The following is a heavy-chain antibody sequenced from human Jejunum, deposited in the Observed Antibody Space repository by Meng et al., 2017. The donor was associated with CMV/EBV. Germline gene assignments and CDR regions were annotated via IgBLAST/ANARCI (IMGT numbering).Heavy chain of an antibody. CDR2: IYPDGSTK. CDR3: VRDTRVGTTTDAFDI. V-gene: IGHV3-30-3*01. Sequence: SGFPFSNSIMPWVRQAPGKGLEWVAVIYPDGSTKYYADSVKGRFTISIDNSKNTLYLQMNSLRPEDTAVYYCVRDTRVGTTTDAFDIWGQGTMVTVSS. D-gene: IGHD1-26*01. J-gene: IGHJ3*02. CDR1: GFPFSNSI.